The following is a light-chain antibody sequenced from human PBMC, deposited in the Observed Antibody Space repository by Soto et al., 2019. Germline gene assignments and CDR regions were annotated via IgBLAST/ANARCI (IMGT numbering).Light chain of an antibody. CDR1: SSNIGSNT. V-gene: IGLV1-44*01. CDR3: AAWDDSLKGVV. CDR2: SNN. Sequence: QSVLTQPPSASGTPGQRVTISCFGSSSNIGSNTVNWYQQLPGTAPKLLIYSNNQRPSGVPDRFSASKSATSASLAISGLQSEDEADYSCAAWDDSLKGVVFGGGTQLTVL. J-gene: IGLJ2*01.